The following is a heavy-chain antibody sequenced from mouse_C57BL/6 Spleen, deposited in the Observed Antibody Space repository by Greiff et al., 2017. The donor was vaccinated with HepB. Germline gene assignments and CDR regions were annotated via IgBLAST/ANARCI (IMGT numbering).Heavy chain of an antibody. CDR1: GYTFTNYW. CDR3: ARTLLYYFDY. CDR2: IYPGGGYT. Sequence: QVQLKESGAELVRPGTSVKMSCKASGYTFTNYWIGWAKQRPGHGLEWIGDIYPGGGYTNYNEKFKGKATLTADKSSSTAYMQFSSLTSEDSAIYYCARTLLYYFDYWGQGTTLTVSS. V-gene: IGHV1-63*01. J-gene: IGHJ2*01.